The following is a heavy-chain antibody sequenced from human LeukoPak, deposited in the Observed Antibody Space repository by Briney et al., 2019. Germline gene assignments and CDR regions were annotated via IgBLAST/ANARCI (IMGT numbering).Heavy chain of an antibody. V-gene: IGHV3-23*01. D-gene: IGHD5-18*01. J-gene: IGHJ4*02. CDR3: AGRITGYSSGYVF. CDR2: ISGSAHKI. CDR1: GFTFSNYA. Sequence: GGSLRLSCVGSGFTFSNYAMSWVRQAPGKGLDWVSVISGSAHKIRYADSVRGRFTISRDNSENTVYLQMNNLGGEDTAIYYCAGRITGYSSGYVFWGQGTLVTVSS.